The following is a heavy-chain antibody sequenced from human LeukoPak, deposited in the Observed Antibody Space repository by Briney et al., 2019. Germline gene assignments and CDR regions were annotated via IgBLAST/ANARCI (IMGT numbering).Heavy chain of an antibody. CDR2: ISGSGGST. Sequence: PGGSLRLSCAASGFTFSSYAMSWVRQAPGKGLEWVSAISGSGGSTHYADSVKGRFTISRDNSKNTVYLQMNSLRVEDTAVYYCARGPKYQLLFLRVKQNWFDPWGQGTLVTVSS. J-gene: IGHJ5*02. V-gene: IGHV3-23*01. D-gene: IGHD2-2*01. CDR1: GFTFSSYA. CDR3: ARGPKYQLLFLRVKQNWFDP.